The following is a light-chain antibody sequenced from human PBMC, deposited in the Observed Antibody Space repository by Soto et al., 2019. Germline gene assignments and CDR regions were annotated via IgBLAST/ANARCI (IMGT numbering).Light chain of an antibody. Sequence: DIQMTQPPSTLSASVGDRVTTTCRASQTISSWLAWYQQKPGKDPKLLIYKASTLESGVPSRYRGSDSGTDFTLTISRLQPDDIAPYYCQQYNNCCSCGQGTKVEIK. CDR3: QQYNNCCS. V-gene: IGKV1-5*03. CDR2: KAS. CDR1: QTISSW. J-gene: IGKJ1*01.